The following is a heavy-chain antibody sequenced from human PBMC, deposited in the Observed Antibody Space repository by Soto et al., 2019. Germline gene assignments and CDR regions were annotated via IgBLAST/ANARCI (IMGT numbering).Heavy chain of an antibody. CDR1: GFSLSDHY. D-gene: IGHD4-17*01. V-gene: IGHV3-72*01. CDR3: ADVTWTRDYLH. CDR2: IRNEPYGYTT. J-gene: IGHJ4*02. Sequence: EVQLVASGGGLVQPGGSLRLSCVASGFSLSDHYMDWVRQAPGKGLEWLGLIRNEPYGYTTNYAASVKGRFTISSDDSKNSLFLQMDSLTAEDAAIYYCADVTWTRDYLHWGQGTLVTVSS.